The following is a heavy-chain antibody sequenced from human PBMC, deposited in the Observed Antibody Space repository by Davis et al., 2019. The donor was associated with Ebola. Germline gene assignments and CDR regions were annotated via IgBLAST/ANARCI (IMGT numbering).Heavy chain of an antibody. V-gene: IGHV3-48*03. CDR1: GFTFSSYE. CDR2: ISSSGSTI. D-gene: IGHD2-2*02. CDR3: VNYCSSTSCYTGGMDV. J-gene: IGHJ6*02. Sequence: PGGSLRLSCAASGFTFSSYEMNWVRQAPGKGLEWVSYISSSGSTIYHADSVKGRFTISRDNAKNSLYLQMNSLRDEDTAVYYCVNYCSSTSCYTGGMDVWGQGTTVTVSS.